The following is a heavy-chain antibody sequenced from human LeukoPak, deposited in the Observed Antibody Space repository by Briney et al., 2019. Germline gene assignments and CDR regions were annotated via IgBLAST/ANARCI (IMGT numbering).Heavy chain of an antibody. V-gene: IGHV4-59*01. CDR1: GGSISGWY. CDR2: IYDSGTT. D-gene: IGHD2-8*01. CDR3: ARVYPTAYYYMDV. J-gene: IGHJ6*03. Sequence: SETLSLTCAVSGGSISGWYWSWIRQPPGKGLEWIGHIYDSGTTNYNPSLKSRVTISVDTSKNQFSLKLSSVTAADTAVYYCARVYPTAYYYMDVWGKGTTVTVSS.